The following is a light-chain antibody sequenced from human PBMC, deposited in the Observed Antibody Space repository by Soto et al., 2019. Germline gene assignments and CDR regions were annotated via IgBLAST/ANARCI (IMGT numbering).Light chain of an antibody. CDR1: QRVSSN. CDR2: GVS. Sequence: IVMPQSPATLSVSPGERATLSCRASQRVSSNLAWYQQKPGQAPRLLIYGVSTRATGIPARFSGSGSGTEFTPTISRLEPEDFAVYYCQRYGSSAITSCQRARLEI. J-gene: IGKJ5*01. CDR3: QRYGSSAIT. V-gene: IGKV3-15*01.